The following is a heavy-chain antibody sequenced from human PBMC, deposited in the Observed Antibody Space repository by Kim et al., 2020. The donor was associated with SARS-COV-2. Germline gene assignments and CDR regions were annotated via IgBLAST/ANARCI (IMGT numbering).Heavy chain of an antibody. CDR1: GLTFNYYG. J-gene: IGHJ6*02. D-gene: IGHD3-10*01. CDR3: VKAMDGSHYFYYGMDV. Sequence: GGSLRLSCVASGLTFNYYGFHWVRQAPGQGLEWVALIWNDGSNKYYADSVKGRFTISRDDSKNTVYLQMTSLRVEDTAVYYCVKAMDGSHYFYYGMDVWGQGTTVTVSS. CDR2: IWNDGSNK. V-gene: IGHV3-33*06.